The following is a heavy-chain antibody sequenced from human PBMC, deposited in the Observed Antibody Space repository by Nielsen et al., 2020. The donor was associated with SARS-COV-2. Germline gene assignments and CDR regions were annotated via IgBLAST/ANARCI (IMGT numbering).Heavy chain of an antibody. J-gene: IGHJ4*02. CDR2: IYYTGNT. CDR1: GASISSGDYY. D-gene: IGHD4-17*01. V-gene: IGHV4-30-4*01. CDR3: ASSRRYGDFDY. Sequence: SETLSFTCTVSGASISSGDYYWSWVRQPPGKGLEWIGYIYYTGNTQYNPSLKSRITISLDPSKNQFSLKVNSVNAADTAVYYCASSRRYGDFDYWGQGTLVSVSS.